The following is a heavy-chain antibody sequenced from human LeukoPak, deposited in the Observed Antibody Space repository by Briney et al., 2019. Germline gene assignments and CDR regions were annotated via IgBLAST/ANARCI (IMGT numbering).Heavy chain of an antibody. V-gene: IGHV4-31*03. CDR1: GDSISSGDYY. D-gene: IGHD6-13*01. CDR3: ARVREATIAPFFDY. J-gene: IGHJ4*02. CDR2: IYYSGST. Sequence: SETLSLTCTVSGDSISSGDYYWTWIRQHPGKGLEWIGCIYYSGSTYYNLSLKSRVIISADTSKNHFSLKLSSVTAADTAVYYCARVREATIAPFFDYWGQGILVTVSS.